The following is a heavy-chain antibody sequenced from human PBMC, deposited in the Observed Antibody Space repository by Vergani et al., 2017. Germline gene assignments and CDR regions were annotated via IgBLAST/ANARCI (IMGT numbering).Heavy chain of an antibody. CDR3: AKDGYDILTRPYGMDV. CDR1: GYTSSYYG. Sequence: QVHLVESGGGVVQPGRSLRLSCVVSGYTSSYYGMHWVRPAPGKGLEWGAVISYDGTQKYYADSVKGRFTISRDNSKSTLYMQMNSLRTEDTAVYYCAKDGYDILTRPYGMDVWGQGTTVTVSS. D-gene: IGHD3-9*01. CDR2: ISYDGTQK. J-gene: IGHJ6*02. V-gene: IGHV3-30*18.